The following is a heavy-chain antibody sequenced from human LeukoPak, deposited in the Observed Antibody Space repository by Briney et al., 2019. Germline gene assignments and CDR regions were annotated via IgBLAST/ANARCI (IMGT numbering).Heavy chain of an antibody. Sequence: PSETLSLTCSVSGGSITNYYWSWIRQSAGQGLEWIGRIYSSGTSNYNPSLKSRVIMSIDTSKSQLSLKLSSVTVADTALYFCARSRTHGLDVWGPGTMVSVS. CDR1: GGSITNYY. V-gene: IGHV4-4*07. CDR3: ARSRTHGLDV. D-gene: IGHD2-2*01. J-gene: IGHJ6*02. CDR2: IYSSGTS.